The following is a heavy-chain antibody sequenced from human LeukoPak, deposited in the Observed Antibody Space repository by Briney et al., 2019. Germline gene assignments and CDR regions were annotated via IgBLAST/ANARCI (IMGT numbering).Heavy chain of an antibody. D-gene: IGHD1-26*01. J-gene: IGHJ4*02. V-gene: IGHV4-59*01. CDR1: GGSTSSYY. CDR3: ARVGASYPKYYFDY. Sequence: SETLSLTCTVSGGSTSSYYWSWIRQPPGKGLEWIGYIYYSGSTNYNPSLKSRVTISVDTSKNQFSLKLSSVTAADTAVYYCARVGASYPKYYFDYWGQGTLVTVSS. CDR2: IYYSGST.